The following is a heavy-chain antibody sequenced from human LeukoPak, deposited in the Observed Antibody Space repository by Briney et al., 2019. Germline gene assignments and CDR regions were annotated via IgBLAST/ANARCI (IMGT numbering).Heavy chain of an antibody. CDR1: GYTFTSYD. CDR2: MNPNSGNT. CDR3: ARGWRAVAGEFDY. V-gene: IGHV1-8*01. Sequence: ASVKVSCKASGYTFTSYDINWVRQATGQGLEWMGWMNPNSGNTGYAQKFQGRVSMTRNTSITTAYMELRSLRSEDTAVYYCARGWRAVAGEFDYWGQGTRVTVSS. J-gene: IGHJ4*02. D-gene: IGHD6-19*01.